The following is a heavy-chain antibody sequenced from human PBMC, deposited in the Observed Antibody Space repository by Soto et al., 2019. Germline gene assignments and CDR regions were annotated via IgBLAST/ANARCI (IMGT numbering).Heavy chain of an antibody. CDR1: GGTFSSYT. CDR3: ARADCGGDCYSGYYYYGMDV. Sequence: QVQLVQSGAEVKKPGSSVKVSCKASGGTFSSYTISWVRQAPGQGLEWMGRIIPIRGIANYAQKFQGRVTITADKSTSTASMELSSLRSEDTAVYYCARADCGGDCYSGYYYYGMDVWGQGTTVTVSS. J-gene: IGHJ6*02. CDR2: IIPIRGIA. V-gene: IGHV1-69*02. D-gene: IGHD2-21*02.